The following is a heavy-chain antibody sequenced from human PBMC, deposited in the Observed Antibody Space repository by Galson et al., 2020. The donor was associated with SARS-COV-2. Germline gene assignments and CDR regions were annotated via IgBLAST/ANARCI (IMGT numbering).Heavy chain of an antibody. CDR2: ISAYNGNT. J-gene: IGHJ4*02. V-gene: IGHV1-18*04. CDR3: ARDDVGSPRARGFDY. CDR1: GYTFTSYG. D-gene: IGHD3-10*01. Sequence: ASVKVSCKASGYTFTSYGISWVRQATGQGLEWMGWISAYNGNTNYAQKLQGRVTMTTDTSTSTAYMELRSLRSDDTAVYYCARDDVGSPRARGFDYWGQGTLVTVSS.